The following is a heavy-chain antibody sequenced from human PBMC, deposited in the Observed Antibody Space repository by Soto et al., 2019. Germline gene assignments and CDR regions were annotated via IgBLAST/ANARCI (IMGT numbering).Heavy chain of an antibody. CDR3: ARGTNPGYSDY. CDR1: GGTFSSYT. D-gene: IGHD6-13*01. V-gene: IGHV1-69*02. CDR2: IIPILGIA. J-gene: IGHJ4*02. Sequence: QVQLVQSEAEVKKPGSSVKVSCKASGGTFSSYTISWVRQAPGQGLEWMGRIIPILGIANYAQKFQGRVTITADKSTSTAYMELSSLRSEDTAVYYCARGTNPGYSDYWGQGTLVTVSS.